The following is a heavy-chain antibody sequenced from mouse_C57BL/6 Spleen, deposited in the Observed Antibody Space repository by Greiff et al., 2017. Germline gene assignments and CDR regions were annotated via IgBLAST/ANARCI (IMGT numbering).Heavy chain of an antibody. V-gene: IGHV2-9*01. CDR3: AKGDGNYGRGLAY. D-gene: IGHD2-1*01. Sequence: VQLQQSGPGLVAPSQSLSITCTVSGFSLTSYGVDWVRQPPGKGLEWLGVIWGGGSTKYNSALMSRLSISKDNSKSQVFLKMNRLQTDDTARYYCAKGDGNYGRGLAYWGQGTLVTVSA. CDR2: IWGGGST. CDR1: GFSLTSYG. J-gene: IGHJ3*01.